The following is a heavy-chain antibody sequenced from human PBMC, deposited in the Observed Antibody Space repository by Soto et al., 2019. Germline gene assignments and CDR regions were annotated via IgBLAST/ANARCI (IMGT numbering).Heavy chain of an antibody. CDR2: SYWDDDK. CDR3: AHRLDSNGWYEWYYFDY. Sequence: QITLKESGPTLVKPTQTLTLTCTFSGFSLSTSGVGVGWIRQPPVKALEWLALSYWDDDKRYSPYLKSRLTNTKDTSKTRLILKMTSKDPVHTATYYCAHRLDSNGWYEWYYFDYWGQGTLVTVSS. D-gene: IGHD6-19*01. J-gene: IGHJ4*02. CDR1: GFSLSTSGVG. V-gene: IGHV2-5*02.